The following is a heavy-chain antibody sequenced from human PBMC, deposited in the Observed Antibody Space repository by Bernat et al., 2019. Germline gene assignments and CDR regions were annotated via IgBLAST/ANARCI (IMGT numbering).Heavy chain of an antibody. V-gene: IGHV3-23*01. CDR1: GFTFSNYA. CDR3: AKGSSGWPYYLDY. Sequence: EVQLLESGGGLVQPGGSLRLSCAASGFTFSNYAMSWVRQAPGKGLEWVSAINGGGGSTYYADSVKGRFTISRDNSKNTLYVQMNSLRAEDTAVYYCAKGSSGWPYYLDYWGRGTLVTVSS. D-gene: IGHD6-19*01. J-gene: IGHJ4*02. CDR2: INGGGGST.